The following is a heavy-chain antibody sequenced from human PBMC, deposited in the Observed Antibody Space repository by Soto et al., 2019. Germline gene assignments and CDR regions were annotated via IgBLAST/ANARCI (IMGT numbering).Heavy chain of an antibody. CDR1: GVSISSGNSY. CDR3: ARVPVVVAALYLDY. Sequence: QVRLQESGPGLVKPSQTLSLTCTVSGVSISSGNSYWSWIRQPPGKGLEWIGYIYYSGSTYYNPSLKSRVTISVDTSKNQFSLTLSSVTAADTAVYYCARVPVVVAALYLDYWGQGSLVTVSS. CDR2: IYYSGST. V-gene: IGHV4-30-4*01. D-gene: IGHD2-15*01. J-gene: IGHJ4*01.